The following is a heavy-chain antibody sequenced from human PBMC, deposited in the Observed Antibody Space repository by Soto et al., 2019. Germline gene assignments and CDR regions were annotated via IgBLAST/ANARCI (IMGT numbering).Heavy chain of an antibody. J-gene: IGHJ5*02. CDR2: IYYSGSS. CDR3: ARVFSDSSSFFDP. CDR1: GGSISGYY. V-gene: IGHV4-59*08. Sequence: PSETLSLTCTVSGGSISGYYWSWIRQPPGKGLEWIAYIYYSGSSNSNPSLKSRVTISVDTSKNQFSLKLSSVTAADTAVYYCARVFSDSSSFFDPWGQGTLVTVSS. D-gene: IGHD6-13*01.